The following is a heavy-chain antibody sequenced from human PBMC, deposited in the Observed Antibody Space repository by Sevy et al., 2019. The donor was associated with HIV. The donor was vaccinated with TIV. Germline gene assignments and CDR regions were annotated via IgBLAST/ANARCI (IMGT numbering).Heavy chain of an antibody. D-gene: IGHD4-17*01. Sequence: ASVKVSCKASGYTFTGYYMHWVRQAPGQGLEWMGWINPNSGGTNYAQKFQGRVTMTRDTSISTAYMELSRLGSDDTAVYYCAGPGDYGLRGWFDPWGQGTLVTVSS. CDR2: INPNSGGT. CDR3: AGPGDYGLRGWFDP. J-gene: IGHJ5*02. CDR1: GYTFTGYY. V-gene: IGHV1-2*02.